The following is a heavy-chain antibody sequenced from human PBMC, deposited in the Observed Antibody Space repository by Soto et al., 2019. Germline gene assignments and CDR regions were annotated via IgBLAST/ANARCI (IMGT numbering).Heavy chain of an antibody. CDR3: AKDLVYYGSGSYYNAFDY. V-gene: IGHV3-23*01. J-gene: IGHJ4*02. D-gene: IGHD3-10*01. Sequence: EVQLLESGGGLVQPGGSLRLSCAASGFTFSSYAMSWVRQAPGKGLEWVSAISGSGGSTYYADSVKGPFTISRDNSKNTLYLQMNSLRAEDTAVYYCAKDLVYYGSGSYYNAFDYWGQGTLVTVSS. CDR2: ISGSGGST. CDR1: GFTFSSYA.